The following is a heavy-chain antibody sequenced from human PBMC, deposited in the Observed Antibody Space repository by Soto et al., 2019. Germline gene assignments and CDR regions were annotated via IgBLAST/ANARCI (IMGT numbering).Heavy chain of an antibody. V-gene: IGHV1-3*01. D-gene: IGHD3-10*01. Sequence: GASVKVSCKASGYTSTSYGINWVRQAPGRGLEWMGWINPVNGNTKYSQQFQGRVIIDRDTSASTAYMELSSLRSEDTAVYFCATGPNYYISGVYYFDYWGQGTLFTVSS. CDR2: INPVNGNT. J-gene: IGHJ4*02. CDR1: GYTSTSYG. CDR3: ATGPNYYISGVYYFDY.